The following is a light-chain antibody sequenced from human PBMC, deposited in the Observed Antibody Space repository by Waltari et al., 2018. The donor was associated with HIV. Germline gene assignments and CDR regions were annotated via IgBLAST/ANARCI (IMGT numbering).Light chain of an antibody. V-gene: IGLV2-14*03. J-gene: IGLJ3*02. CDR3: RSETGCGTWV. CDR1: SSDIGGYNF. CDR2: EVN. Sequence: QSALTQPASVSGSPGPSITIYCAGTSSDIGGYNFVSWYQQHQGEAPKLMIYEVNNRPSGLSYRFSAATSDNTASLAISGLQAEGEADYYGRSETGCGTWVCGGGTKLLVL.